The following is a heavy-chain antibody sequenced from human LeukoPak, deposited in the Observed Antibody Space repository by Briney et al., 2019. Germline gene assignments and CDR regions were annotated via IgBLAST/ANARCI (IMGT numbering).Heavy chain of an antibody. CDR1: GGSITSYY. V-gene: IGHV4-59*01. D-gene: IGHD3-10*01. J-gene: IGHJ5*02. CDR3: ARGGVNYKIAGP. CDR2: IYYSGST. Sequence: SETLSLTCTVSGGSITSYYWSWIRQPPGKGLEWIGYIYYSGSTNYNPSLKSRVTISVDTTNNQFSLKLSSVTAADTAVYYCARGGVNYKIAGPWGQGALVTVSS.